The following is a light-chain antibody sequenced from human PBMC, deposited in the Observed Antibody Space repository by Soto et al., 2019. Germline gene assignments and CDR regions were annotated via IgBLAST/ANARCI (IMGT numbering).Light chain of an antibody. Sequence: QSALTQPASVSGSPGQSITISCTGTSSDVGSYNLVSWYQQHPGKAPKLMIYEGNKRPSGVSNRFSGSKSANTASLTIFGLQTEDEADYYCCSYAGTNTFVFGNGTKLTVL. V-gene: IGLV2-23*01. CDR3: CSYAGTNTFV. CDR2: EGN. J-gene: IGLJ1*01. CDR1: SSDVGSYNL.